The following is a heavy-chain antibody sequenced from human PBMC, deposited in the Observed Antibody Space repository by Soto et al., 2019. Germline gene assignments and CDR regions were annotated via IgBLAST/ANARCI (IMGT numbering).Heavy chain of an antibody. CDR1: GFTFSSYW. CDR3: AREAAGDYYDSSGYYEEIDY. CDR2: INSDGSST. V-gene: IGHV3-74*01. Sequence: EVQLVESGGGLVQPGGSLRLSCAASGFTFSSYWMHWVRQAPGKGLVWVSRINSDGSSTSYADSVKGRFTISRDNAKNTLYLHMNSLRAEDTAVYYCAREAAGDYYDSSGYYEEIDYWGQGTLVTVSS. D-gene: IGHD3-22*01. J-gene: IGHJ4*02.